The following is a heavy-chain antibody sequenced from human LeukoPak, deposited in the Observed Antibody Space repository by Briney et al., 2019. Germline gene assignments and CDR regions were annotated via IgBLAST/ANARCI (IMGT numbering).Heavy chain of an antibody. CDR3: AKDGAYCTNGVCGWFDP. D-gene: IGHD2-8*01. CDR2: FSDSGDST. V-gene: IGHV3-23*01. J-gene: IGHJ5*02. CDR1: GFTFSNYA. Sequence: GGSLRLSRAASGFTFSNYAMSWVRQAPGKGLEWVSTFSDSGDSTYYADSVKGRLIISRDNSKSTLYLQMNSLRAEDTAIYYCAKDGAYCTNGVCGWFDPWGQGTLVTVSS.